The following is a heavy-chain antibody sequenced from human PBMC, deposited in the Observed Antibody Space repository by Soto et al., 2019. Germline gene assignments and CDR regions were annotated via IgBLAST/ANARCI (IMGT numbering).Heavy chain of an antibody. J-gene: IGHJ3*02. D-gene: IGHD3-10*01. CDR2: ISGSGGST. Sequence: GGSLRLSCAASGFTFSSYAMSWVRQAPGKGLEWVSAISGSGGSTYYADSVKGRFTISRDNSKNTLYLQMNSLRAEDTAVYYCAKDKTGGLLWFGELLNGAFDIWGQGTMVT. V-gene: IGHV3-23*01. CDR1: GFTFSSYA. CDR3: AKDKTGGLLWFGELLNGAFDI.